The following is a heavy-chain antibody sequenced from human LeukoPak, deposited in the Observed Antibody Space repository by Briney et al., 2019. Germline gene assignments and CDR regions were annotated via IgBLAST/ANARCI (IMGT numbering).Heavy chain of an antibody. Sequence: SETLSLTCTVSGGSISSYYWSWIRQSPGKGLEWIGEINRSGSTNYNPSLKSRVTISVDTSKNQFSLKLRSVTAADTAMYYCARGEYGGFSGYYYYGMDVWGQGTTVTVSS. CDR3: ARGEYGGFSGYYYYGMDV. J-gene: IGHJ6*02. D-gene: IGHD4-23*01. CDR1: GGSISSYY. V-gene: IGHV4-34*01. CDR2: INRSGST.